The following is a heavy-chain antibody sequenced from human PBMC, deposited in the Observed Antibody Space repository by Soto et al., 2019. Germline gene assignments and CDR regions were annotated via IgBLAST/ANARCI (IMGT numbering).Heavy chain of an antibody. J-gene: IGHJ4*02. CDR1: GVTVSSNY. V-gene: IGHV3-66*04. CDR3: ARHGYNYGGGYFDY. D-gene: IGHD5-18*01. Sequence: EVQLVESGGGLVQRGGSLRLSCTASGVTVSSNYMSWVRQAPGKGLEWVSVIYSDGSTYYADSVKGRFTISRDNSKNTLYLQMNSLRAEDTAVYYCARHGYNYGGGYFDYWGQGTLVTVSS. CDR2: IYSDGST.